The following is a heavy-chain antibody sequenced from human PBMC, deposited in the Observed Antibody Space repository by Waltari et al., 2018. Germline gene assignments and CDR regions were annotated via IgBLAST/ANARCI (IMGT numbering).Heavy chain of an antibody. CDR2: IYHSGST. CDR1: GYSISSGYY. Sequence: QVQLQESGPGLVKPSETLSLTCAVSGYSISSGYYWGWIRQPPGKGLEWIGSIYHSGSTYYNPSLKSRVTISVDTSKNQFSLKLSSVTAADTAVYYCAGSRLLYWGQGTLVTVSS. V-gene: IGHV4-38-2*01. CDR3: AGSRLLY. J-gene: IGHJ4*02.